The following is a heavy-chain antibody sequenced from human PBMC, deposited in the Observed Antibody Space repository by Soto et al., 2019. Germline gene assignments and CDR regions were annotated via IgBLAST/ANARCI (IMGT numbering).Heavy chain of an antibody. CDR2: IYFSGTT. V-gene: IGHV4-59*12. J-gene: IGHJ3*02. Sequence: QVQLQESGPGLVKPSETLSLTCTVSGGSISTYYWSWIRQSPGGGLEWIGYIYFSGTTNYNPSLKSRVTMSVDTSNIQFSLKLTSVTAADTAMYYCARASRADAFDIWGQGTVVTVSS. CDR3: ARASRADAFDI. CDR1: GGSISTYY.